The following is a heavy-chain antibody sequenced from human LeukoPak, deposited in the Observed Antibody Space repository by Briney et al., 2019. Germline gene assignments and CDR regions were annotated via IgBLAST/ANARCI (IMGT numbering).Heavy chain of an antibody. J-gene: IGHJ4*02. CDR2: IKQDGSEK. V-gene: IGHV3-7*01. CDR1: GFTFDDYA. CDR3: ARDVEFIIAAAGHGSDY. Sequence: PGRSLRLSCAASGFTFDDYAMHWVRQAPGKGLEWVANIKQDGSEKYYVDSVKGRSTISRDNAKNSLYLQMNSLRAEDTAVYYCARDVEFIIAAAGHGSDYWGQGTLVTVSS. D-gene: IGHD6-13*01.